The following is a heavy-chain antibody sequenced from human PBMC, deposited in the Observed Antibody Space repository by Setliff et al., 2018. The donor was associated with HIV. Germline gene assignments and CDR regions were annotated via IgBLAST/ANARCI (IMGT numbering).Heavy chain of an antibody. CDR1: GGTFSTSA. Sequence: SVKVSCKASGGTFSTSAISWVRQAPGRGLEWMGGIIPVFGSAHYAQKFQDRITITTDESTSSVFVELSNLRPDDTAIYYCARARGSVGYYGSGTMYHMDVWGKGTTVTVSS. J-gene: IGHJ6*03. V-gene: IGHV1-69*05. CDR2: IIPVFGSA. D-gene: IGHD3-10*01. CDR3: ARARGSVGYYGSGTMYHMDV.